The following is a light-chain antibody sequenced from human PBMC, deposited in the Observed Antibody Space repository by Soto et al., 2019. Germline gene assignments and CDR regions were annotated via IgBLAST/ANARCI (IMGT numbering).Light chain of an antibody. V-gene: IGKV3-15*01. CDR3: QQYYNWPRT. CDR1: ENIYTN. J-gene: IGKJ5*01. CDR2: GAS. Sequence: EIVMTQSPATLSVSPGERATLSCRASENIYTNLVWYQQKPGQAPRLLFYGASTRATGLPARFSGTGSGTEFTLTINSLQAEDSAVYYCQQYYNWPRTFGQGTRLEI.